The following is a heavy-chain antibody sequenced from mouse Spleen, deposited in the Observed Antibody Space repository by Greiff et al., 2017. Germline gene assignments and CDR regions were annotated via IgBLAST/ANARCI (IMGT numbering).Heavy chain of an antibody. V-gene: IGHV7-3*02. J-gene: IGHJ2*01. Sequence: EVKLVESGGGLVQPGGSLRLSCATSGFTFTDYYMSWVRQPPGKALEWLGFIRNKANGYTTEYSASVKGRFTISRDNSQSILYLQMNTLRAEDSATYYCARDYYGSSYYWGQGTTLTVSS. CDR1: GFTFTDYY. D-gene: IGHD1-1*01. CDR3: ARDYYGSSYY. CDR2: IRNKANGYTT.